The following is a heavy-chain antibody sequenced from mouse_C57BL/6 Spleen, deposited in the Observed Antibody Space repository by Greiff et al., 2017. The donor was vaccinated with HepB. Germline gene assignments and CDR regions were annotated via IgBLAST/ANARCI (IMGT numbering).Heavy chain of an antibody. D-gene: IGHD2-4*01. J-gene: IGHJ3*01. CDR2: INPNNGGT. Sequence: EVKLQESGPELVKPGASVKMSCKASGYTFTDYNMHWVKQSHGKSLEWIGYINPNNGGTSYNQKFKGKATLTVNKSSSTAYMELRSLTSEDSAVYYCAGYDYAWFAYWGQGTLVTVSA. V-gene: IGHV1-22*01. CDR3: AGYDYAWFAY. CDR1: GYTFTDYN.